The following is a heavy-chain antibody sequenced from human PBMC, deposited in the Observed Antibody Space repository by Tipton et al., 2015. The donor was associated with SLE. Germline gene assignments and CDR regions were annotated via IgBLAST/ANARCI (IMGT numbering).Heavy chain of an antibody. D-gene: IGHD1-7*01. CDR1: GFTFSSYA. Sequence: SLRLSCAASGFTFSSYAMAWVRQTPGKGLEWVSGISSGGSAHHADSVKGRFTISRENSKNTVYLQMNRLRAEDTAVYYCAKDNWNYVTTVPGEIYDYYYGMDVWGQGTTVTVSS. CDR3: AKDNWNYVTTVPGEIYDYYYGMDV. J-gene: IGHJ6*02. CDR2: ISSGGSA. V-gene: IGHV3-23*01.